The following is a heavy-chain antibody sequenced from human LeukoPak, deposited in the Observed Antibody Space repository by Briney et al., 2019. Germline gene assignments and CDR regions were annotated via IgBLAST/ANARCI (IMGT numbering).Heavy chain of an antibody. CDR2: IHHSGTT. V-gene: IGHV4-34*01. Sequence: SETLSLTCGIYGGSFSDHSWNWIRQPPGKGLEWIGEIHHSGTTEYNPSLKSRVTISADRSKNQFSLNLTSVTAADTAVYYCARWGVVTQRGVHYRYSMDVWDNGTTVTVSS. D-gene: IGHD4-23*01. CDR3: ARWGVVTQRGVHYRYSMDV. J-gene: IGHJ6*03. CDR1: GGSFSDHS.